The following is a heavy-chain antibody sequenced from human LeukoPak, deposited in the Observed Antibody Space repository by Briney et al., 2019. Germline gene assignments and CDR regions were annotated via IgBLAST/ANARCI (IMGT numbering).Heavy chain of an antibody. J-gene: IGHJ6*02. D-gene: IGHD3-3*01. Sequence: PGGSLRLSCAASGFTFDDYGMSWVRQAPGKGLEWVSGINWNGGSTGYADSVKGRFTISRDNAKNSLYLQMNSLRAEDTALYHCAREFRTYYDFWSGPYGMDVWGQGTRVTVSS. CDR3: AREFRTYYDFWSGPYGMDV. CDR1: GFTFDDYG. CDR2: INWNGGST. V-gene: IGHV3-20*01.